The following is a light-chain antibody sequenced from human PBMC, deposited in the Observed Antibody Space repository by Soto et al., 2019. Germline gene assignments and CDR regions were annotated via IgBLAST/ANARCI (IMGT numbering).Light chain of an antibody. V-gene: IGKV3-11*01. J-gene: IGKJ1*01. Sequence: EIVLTQSPATLSLSPGERVTLSCRASQSVSYNLAWYQQKPGQAPRLLIYGASNRATGIPDRFSGSGSGTDFTLTISRLEPEDFAVYYCQQYNNWPRTFGQGTKVDNK. CDR2: GAS. CDR3: QQYNNWPRT. CDR1: QSVSYN.